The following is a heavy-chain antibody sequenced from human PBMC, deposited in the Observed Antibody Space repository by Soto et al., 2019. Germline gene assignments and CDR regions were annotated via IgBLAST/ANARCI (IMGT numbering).Heavy chain of an antibody. CDR1: GGSFSGYY. J-gene: IGHJ3*02. CDR3: ARIVVVTAIPELDAFDI. V-gene: IGHV4-34*01. D-gene: IGHD2-21*02. Sequence: PSVTLSLTCAVYGGSFSGYYWSWIRQPPGKGLEWIGEINHSGCTNYNPSLKSRVTISVDTSKNQFSLKLSSVTAADTAVYYCARIVVVTAIPELDAFDIWGQGTMVTVSS. CDR2: INHSGCT.